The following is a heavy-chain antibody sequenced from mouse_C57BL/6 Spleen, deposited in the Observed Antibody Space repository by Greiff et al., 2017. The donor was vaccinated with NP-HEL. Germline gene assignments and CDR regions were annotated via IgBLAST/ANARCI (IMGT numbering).Heavy chain of an antibody. D-gene: IGHD3-3*01. CDR2: ISDGGSYT. J-gene: IGHJ3*01. Sequence: EVQLVESGGGLVKPGGSLKLSCAASGFTFSSYAMSWVRQTPEKRLEWVATISDGGSYTYYPDNVKGRFTISRDNAKNNLYLQMSHLKSEDTAMYYCARGGGRETWFAYWGQGTLVTVSA. CDR3: ARGGGRETWFAY. V-gene: IGHV5-4*01. CDR1: GFTFSSYA.